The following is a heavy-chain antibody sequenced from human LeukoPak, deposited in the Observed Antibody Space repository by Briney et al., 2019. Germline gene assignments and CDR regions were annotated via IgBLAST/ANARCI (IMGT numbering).Heavy chain of an antibody. CDR1: GFTFSSYS. J-gene: IGHJ3*02. V-gene: IGHV3-21*01. CDR3: ARELWIFGGGGAFDI. D-gene: IGHD3-3*01. Sequence: KPGGSLRLSCAASGFTFSSYSMNWVRQAPGKGLEWVSSISSSSSYIYYADSVKGRFAISRDNAKNSLYLQMNSLRAEDTAVYYCARELWIFGGGGAFDIWGQGTMVTVSS. CDR2: ISSSSSYI.